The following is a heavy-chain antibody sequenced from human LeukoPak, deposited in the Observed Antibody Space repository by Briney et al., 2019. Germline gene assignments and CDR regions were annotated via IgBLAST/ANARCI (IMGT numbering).Heavy chain of an antibody. J-gene: IGHJ5*02. Sequence: ASVKVSCKASGYTFTGYYMHWVRQAPGQGLEWMGWINPNSGGTNYAQKFQGRVTMTRDTSISTAYMELSRPRSDDTAVYYCARDMSGSYQDNWFDPWGQGTLVTVSS. CDR1: GYTFTGYY. D-gene: IGHD1-26*01. CDR3: ARDMSGSYQDNWFDP. V-gene: IGHV1-2*02. CDR2: INPNSGGT.